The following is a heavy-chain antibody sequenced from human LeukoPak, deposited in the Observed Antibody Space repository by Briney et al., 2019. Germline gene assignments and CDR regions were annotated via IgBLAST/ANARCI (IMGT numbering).Heavy chain of an antibody. CDR1: GYTFTSYA. Sequence: ASMKVSCKASGYTFTSYAMNWVRQAPGQGLEWMGWINTNTGNPTYAQGFTGRFVFSLDTSVSTAYLQISSLKAEDTAVYYCARLRGYGDYESQVALDYWGQGTLVTVSS. V-gene: IGHV7-4-1*02. CDR3: ARLRGYGDYESQVALDY. J-gene: IGHJ4*02. D-gene: IGHD4-17*01. CDR2: INTNTGNP.